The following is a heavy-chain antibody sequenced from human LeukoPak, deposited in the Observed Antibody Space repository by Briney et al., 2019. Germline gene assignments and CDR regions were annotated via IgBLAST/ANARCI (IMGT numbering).Heavy chain of an antibody. V-gene: IGHV4-34*01. CDR1: GGSFSGYY. J-gene: IGHJ4*02. CDR3: ARRAYGSGSPAAPYDSDY. CDR2: INHSGST. Sequence: SETLSLTCAVYGGSFSGYYWSWIRQPPGKGLEWIGEINHSGSTNYNPSLKSRVTISVDTSKNQFSLKLSSVTAADTAVYYCARRAYGSGSPAAPYDSDYWGQGTLVTVSS. D-gene: IGHD3-10*01.